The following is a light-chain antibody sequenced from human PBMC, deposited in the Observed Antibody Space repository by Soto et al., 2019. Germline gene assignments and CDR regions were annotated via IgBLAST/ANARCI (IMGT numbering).Light chain of an antibody. CDR2: DAS. V-gene: IGKV3-11*01. CDR1: QSVTDF. J-gene: IGKJ5*01. CDR3: QQRSNWPPIN. Sequence: EIVLTQSPATLSFSPGERGTLSCMASQSVTDFLGWYQQKPGQAPRLLIYDASNRATGIPAKFSGSGSGTDFTLTISSLEPEDSAVYYCQQRSNWPPINCGQGTRLAIK.